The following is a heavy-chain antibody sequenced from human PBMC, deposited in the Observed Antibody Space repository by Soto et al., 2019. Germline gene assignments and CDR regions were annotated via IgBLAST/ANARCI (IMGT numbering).Heavy chain of an antibody. D-gene: IGHD6-13*01. V-gene: IGHV1-18*01. J-gene: IGHJ6*02. CDR1: GYTFTSYG. Sequence: QVQLVQSGAEVKKPGASVKVSCKASGYTFTSYGISWVRQAPGQGLEWMGWISAYNGNTNYAQKLQGRVTMTTDTSTSTAYIELRRLRSDDTAVYYCASFSIAAADPYGMDVWGQGTTVTVSS. CDR2: ISAYNGNT. CDR3: ASFSIAAADPYGMDV.